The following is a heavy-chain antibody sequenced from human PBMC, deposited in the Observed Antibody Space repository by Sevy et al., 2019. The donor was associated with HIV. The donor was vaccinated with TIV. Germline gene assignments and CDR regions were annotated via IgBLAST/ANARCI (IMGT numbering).Heavy chain of an antibody. V-gene: IGHV3-23*01. D-gene: IGHD1-26*01. J-gene: IGHJ4*02. CDR2: ISGTGGTT. CDR3: AKDRIEGARKLDY. Sequence: GGSLRLSCAASGFTFGNYVMTWVRQAAGKGLEWVSSISGTGGTTYYADSVKGRFTISRDNSKNTLYIQMNSLRAEDTAVYYCAKDRIEGARKLDYWGQGTLVTVSS. CDR1: GFTFGNYV.